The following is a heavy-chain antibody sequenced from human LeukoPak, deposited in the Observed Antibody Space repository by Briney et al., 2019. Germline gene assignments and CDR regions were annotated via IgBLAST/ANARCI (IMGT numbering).Heavy chain of an antibody. D-gene: IGHD2-21*02. V-gene: IGHV3-30*18. Sequence: GRSLRLSCAASGFIFNNYGMHWVRQASGKGLEWVAVISYDGSNKNYADSVKGRFTISRDSSKNTVYLQMNSLRVEDTAVYYCAKDWAPYCGGDCYFNYWGQGTLVTVSS. CDR2: ISYDGSNK. CDR1: GFIFNNYG. J-gene: IGHJ4*02. CDR3: AKDWAPYCGGDCYFNY.